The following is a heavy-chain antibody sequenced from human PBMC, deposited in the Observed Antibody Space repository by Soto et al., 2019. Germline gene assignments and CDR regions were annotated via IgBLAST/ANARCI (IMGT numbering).Heavy chain of an antibody. CDR2: INHSGST. V-gene: IGHV4-34*01. CDR3: ARGVPSITIFGVVIGWFDP. J-gene: IGHJ5*02. D-gene: IGHD3-3*01. Sequence: QVQLQQWGAGLLKPSETLSLTCAVYGGSFSGYYWSWIRQPPGKGLEWIGEINHSGSTNYNPSLKSRITISLDTSKNQFSLKLRSVTAADTAVYYCARGVPSITIFGVVIGWFDPWGQGTLVTVSS. CDR1: GGSFSGYY.